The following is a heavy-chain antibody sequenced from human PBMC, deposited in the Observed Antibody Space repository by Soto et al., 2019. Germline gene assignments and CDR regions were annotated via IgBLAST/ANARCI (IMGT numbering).Heavy chain of an antibody. Sequence: SETLSLTCTVSCGSISSGDYYWSWILQPPVKGLEWIGYIYYSGSTYYNPSLKSRVTISVDTSKNQFSLKLSSVTAADTAVYYCARDTYGSGSYRRCYYGMEVWGQGTTVSVSS. J-gene: IGHJ6*01. CDR1: CGSISSGDYY. D-gene: IGHD3-10*01. V-gene: IGHV4-30-4*01. CDR2: IYYSGST. CDR3: ARDTYGSGSYRRCYYGMEV.